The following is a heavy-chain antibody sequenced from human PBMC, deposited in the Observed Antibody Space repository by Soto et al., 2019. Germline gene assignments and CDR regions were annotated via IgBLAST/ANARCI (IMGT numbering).Heavy chain of an antibody. CDR3: ATAEVGATHVWYYFDY. V-gene: IGHV1-24*01. CDR1: VYTLTELS. J-gene: IGHJ4*02. CDR2: FDPEDGET. Sequence: GXSVKVSCKVSVYTLTELSMHWVRQAPGKGLEWMGGFDPEDGETIYAQKFQGRVTMTEDTSTDTAYMELSSLRSEDTAVYYCATAEVGATHVWYYFDYWGQGTLVTVSS. D-gene: IGHD1-26*01.